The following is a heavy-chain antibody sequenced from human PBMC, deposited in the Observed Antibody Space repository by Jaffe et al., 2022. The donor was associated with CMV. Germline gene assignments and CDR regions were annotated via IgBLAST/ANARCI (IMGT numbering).Heavy chain of an antibody. CDR1: GGSISSSSYY. CDR2: IYYSGST. D-gene: IGHD6-13*01. Sequence: QLQLQESGPGLVKPSETLSLTCTVSGGSISSSSYYWGWIRQPPGKGLEWIGSIYYSGSTYYNPSLKSRVTISVDTSKNQFSLKLSSVTAADTAVYYCASGKPAAAGAIDYWGQGTLVTVSS. V-gene: IGHV4-39*01. CDR3: ASGKPAAAGAIDY. J-gene: IGHJ4*02.